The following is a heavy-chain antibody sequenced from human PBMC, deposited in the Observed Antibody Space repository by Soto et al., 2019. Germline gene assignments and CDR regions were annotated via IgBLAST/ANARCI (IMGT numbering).Heavy chain of an antibody. Sequence: QVQLQESGPGLVKPSGTLSLTCAVSNGSISSSNWWRWVRQPPGKGLEWIGEIYHSGSPNYNPTLKSRVTRSVDKSKIQLPLKMSCVTAADTAVYYWASAGVQNSDYFDYWGQGTLVTVSS. CDR2: IYHSGSP. D-gene: IGHD7-27*01. J-gene: IGHJ4*02. V-gene: IGHV4-4*02. CDR1: NGSISSSNW. CDR3: ASAGVQNSDYFDY.